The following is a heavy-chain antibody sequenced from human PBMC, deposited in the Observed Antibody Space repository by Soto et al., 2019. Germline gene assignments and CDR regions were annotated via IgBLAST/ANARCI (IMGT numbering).Heavy chain of an antibody. Sequence: QLQLQESGPGLVKPSETLSLTCTVSGGSIRSSSYYWGWIRQPPGKGLEWIWSIYYSGSTYDNPSLKSGVTISVDTSKNQYSLKLSSVTAADTAVYYCARRSRSYFDYWGQGTLVTVSS. J-gene: IGHJ4*02. CDR3: ARRSRSYFDY. CDR2: IYYSGST. V-gene: IGHV4-39*01. CDR1: GGSIRSSSYY.